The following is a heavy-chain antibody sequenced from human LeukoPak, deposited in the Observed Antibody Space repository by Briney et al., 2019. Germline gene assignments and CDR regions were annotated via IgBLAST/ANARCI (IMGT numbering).Heavy chain of an antibody. CDR1: GFTFSSYG. CDR3: AKGLEYYYDSSGYYYFDY. CDR2: IRYDGSNK. D-gene: IGHD3-22*01. J-gene: IGHJ4*02. V-gene: IGHV3-30*02. Sequence: PGGSLRLSCAASGFTFSSYGMHWVRQAPGKGLEWVAFIRYDGSNKYYADSVKGRFTISRDSSKNTLYLQMNSLRAEDTAVYYCAKGLEYYYDSSGYYYFDYWGQGTLVTVSS.